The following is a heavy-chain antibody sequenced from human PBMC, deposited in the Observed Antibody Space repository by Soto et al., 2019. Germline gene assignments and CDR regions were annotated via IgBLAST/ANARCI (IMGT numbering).Heavy chain of an antibody. Sequence: GGSLRLSCAASGFNVGAFAVNWVRQAPGKGLEWVSGISVSDAFIYYADSVRGRFSISRDASENILYLQMNSLKTEDTAVYYCTTDHSDYDLSLDYWGQGTLVTVSS. D-gene: IGHD3-3*01. CDR3: TTDHSDYDLSLDY. J-gene: IGHJ4*02. V-gene: IGHV3-23*01. CDR2: ISVSDAFI. CDR1: GFNVGAFA.